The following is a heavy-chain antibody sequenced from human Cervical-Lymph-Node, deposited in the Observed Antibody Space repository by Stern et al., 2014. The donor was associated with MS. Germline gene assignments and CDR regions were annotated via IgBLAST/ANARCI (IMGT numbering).Heavy chain of an antibody. D-gene: IGHD2-15*01. J-gene: IGHJ4*02. CDR3: AHSRVKYCRGGTCYSSLFDY. CDR1: GFSVATAGVG. V-gene: IGHV2-5*02. CDR2: IYWGADK. Sequence: QVTLKESGPTLVKPTQTVTLTCTLSGFSVATAGVGVGWIRQPPGKALEWLALIYWGADKLYSPSLEKRLTITKDTSQNQEGLPMTDVGPVDAATYYCAHSRVKYCRGGTCYSSLFDYWGQGTLVTVSS.